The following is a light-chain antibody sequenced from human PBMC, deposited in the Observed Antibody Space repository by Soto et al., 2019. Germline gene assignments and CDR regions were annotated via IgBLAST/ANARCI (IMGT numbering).Light chain of an antibody. CDR1: QSVLYSSNNKNY. J-gene: IGKJ2*01. CDR2: WAS. Sequence: DIVMTQSPDSLAVSLGERATFNCKSSQSVLYSSNNKNYLAWYQQKPGQPPKLLIYWASTRESGVPDRFSGSASGTDFTLTISSLQAEDVAVYYCQQYLTPPYTFGQGTKLEIK. CDR3: QQYLTPPYT. V-gene: IGKV4-1*01.